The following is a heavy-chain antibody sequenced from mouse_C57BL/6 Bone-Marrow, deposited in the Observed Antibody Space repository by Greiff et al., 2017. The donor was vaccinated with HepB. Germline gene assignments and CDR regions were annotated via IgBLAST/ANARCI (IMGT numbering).Heavy chain of an antibody. CDR1: GYTFTSYW. V-gene: IGHV1-55*01. CDR3: AREGYRPWCAF. CDR2: IYPGSGST. D-gene: IGHD2-14*01. Sequence: QVHVKQPGAELVKPGASVKMSCKASGYTFTSYWITWVKQRPGQGLEWIGDIYPGSGSTNYNEKFKSKATLTVDTSSSTAYMQLSSLTSEDSAVYICAREGYRPWCAFRGHGTLVTVS. J-gene: IGHJ3*01.